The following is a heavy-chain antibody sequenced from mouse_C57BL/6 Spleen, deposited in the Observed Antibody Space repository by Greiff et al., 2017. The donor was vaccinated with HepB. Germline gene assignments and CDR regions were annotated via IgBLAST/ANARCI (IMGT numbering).Heavy chain of an antibody. D-gene: IGHD1-1*01. CDR1: GYTFTDYY. CDR3: ARYGGTSGFAY. Sequence: EVQLQQSGPELVKPGASVKISCKASGYTFTDYYMNWVKQSHGKSLEWIGDINPNNGGTSYNQKFKGKATLTVDKSSSTAYMELRSLTSEDSAVYYCARYGGTSGFAYWGQGTLVTVSA. J-gene: IGHJ3*01. CDR2: INPNNGGT. V-gene: IGHV1-26*01.